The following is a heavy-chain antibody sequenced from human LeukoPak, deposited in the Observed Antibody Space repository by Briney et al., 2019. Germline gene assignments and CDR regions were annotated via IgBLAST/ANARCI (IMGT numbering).Heavy chain of an antibody. Sequence: HAGGSLRLSCAASGFTFSNYAMSWVRQAPGKGLEWVSAVSGRDTSTYYTDSVKGRFTTSRDNSKNTLYLQMNSLSAEDTAIYYCAKWGDYDVLTGYYDSDYWGQGTLVTVSS. CDR3: AKWGDYDVLTGYYDSDY. CDR1: GFTFSNYA. V-gene: IGHV3-23*01. D-gene: IGHD3-9*01. J-gene: IGHJ4*02. CDR2: VSGRDTST.